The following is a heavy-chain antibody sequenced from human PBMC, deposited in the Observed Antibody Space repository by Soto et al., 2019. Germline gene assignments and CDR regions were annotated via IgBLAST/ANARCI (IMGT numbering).Heavy chain of an antibody. Sequence: PSQILSLTCXISGDSVSSNSAAWNWIRLSPSRGLEWLGRTYYRSKWYSTYARSVKSRISNSPDMSKNQFYLQLNSVTPDDTAGYYCARGPGSLRPCGQGSLVTVSS. CDR3: ARGPGSLRP. CDR1: GDSVSSNSAA. V-gene: IGHV6-1*01. D-gene: IGHD1-1*01. CDR2: TYYRSKWYS. J-gene: IGHJ5*02.